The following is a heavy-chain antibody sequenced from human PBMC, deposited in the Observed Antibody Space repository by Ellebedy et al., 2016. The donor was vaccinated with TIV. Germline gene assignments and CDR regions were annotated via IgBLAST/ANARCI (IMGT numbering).Heavy chain of an antibody. D-gene: IGHD6-13*01. V-gene: IGHV4-39*01. J-gene: IGHJ5*02. Sequence: SETLSLTCTVSGASISSSIDYWDWIRQPPGKGLEWIGSIYYSGSTHYNPSLKSRLTISLDTPKNQFSLKLRSVTAADTAVYFCARRVGTGFGWFDPWGQGTLVTVSS. CDR3: ARRVGTGFGWFDP. CDR2: IYYSGST. CDR1: GASISSSIDY.